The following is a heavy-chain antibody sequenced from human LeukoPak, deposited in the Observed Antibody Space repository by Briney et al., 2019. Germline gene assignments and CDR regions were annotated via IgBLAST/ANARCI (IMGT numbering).Heavy chain of an antibody. V-gene: IGHV1-46*01. CDR3: AKTLYIAAAPGGLDY. Sequence: ASVKVSCKASGYTFTSYYMHWVRQAPGQGLEWMGIINPSGGSTSYAQKFQGRVTMTRNTSISTAYMELSSLRSEDTAVYYCAKTLYIAAAPGGLDYWGQGTLVTVSS. CDR2: INPSGGST. D-gene: IGHD6-13*01. J-gene: IGHJ4*02. CDR1: GYTFTSYY.